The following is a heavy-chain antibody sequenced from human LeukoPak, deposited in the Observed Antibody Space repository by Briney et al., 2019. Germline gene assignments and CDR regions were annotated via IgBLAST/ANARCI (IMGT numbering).Heavy chain of an antibody. Sequence: LRASVKVSCKASGYTFTSYAISWVRQAPGQGLEWMRWISAYNGNTNYAQKLQGRVTMTTDTSTSTAYVELRSLRSDDTAVYYCARIGGIAVSDNWFDPWGQGTLVTVSS. D-gene: IGHD6-19*01. CDR2: ISAYNGNT. V-gene: IGHV1-18*01. CDR3: ARIGGIAVSDNWFDP. J-gene: IGHJ5*02. CDR1: GYTFTSYA.